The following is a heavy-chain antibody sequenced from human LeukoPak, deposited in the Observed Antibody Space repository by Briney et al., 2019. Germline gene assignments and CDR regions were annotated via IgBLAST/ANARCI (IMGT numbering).Heavy chain of an antibody. CDR2: MNPNSSNT. CDR1: GYTFTTYD. D-gene: IGHD3-22*01. CDR3: ARGFGISGYYYPFDY. J-gene: IGHJ4*02. Sequence: GASVKVSCKASGYTFTTYDINWVRQASGQGLEWMGWMNPNSSNTGYAQKFQGRVTMTRNTSISTAYMELRSLKSEDTAVYYCARGFGISGYYYPFDYWGQGTLVTVSS. V-gene: IGHV1-8*01.